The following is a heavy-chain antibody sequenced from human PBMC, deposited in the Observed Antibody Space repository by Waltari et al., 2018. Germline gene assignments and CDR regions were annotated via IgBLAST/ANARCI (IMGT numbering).Heavy chain of an antibody. J-gene: IGHJ4*02. CDR1: GFTFSSYS. CDR3: ARSGWYVGYYFDY. Sequence: EVQLVESGGGLVKPGGSLRLSCAASGFTFSSYSMNWVRQAPGKGLEWVSYISSSSSYIYYADSVKGRFTISRDNAKNSLYLQMNSLRAEDTAVYYCARSGWYVGYYFDYWGQGTLVTVSS. CDR2: ISSSSSYI. V-gene: IGHV3-21*01. D-gene: IGHD6-19*01.